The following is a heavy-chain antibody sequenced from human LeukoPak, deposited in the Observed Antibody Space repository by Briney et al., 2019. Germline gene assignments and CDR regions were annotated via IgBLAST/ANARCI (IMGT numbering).Heavy chain of an antibody. CDR1: GGSISSYY. D-gene: IGHD5-12*01. CDR3: ARLYSGYGRRFDP. Sequence: SETLSLTCTVSGGSISSYYWGWIRQPPGKGLEWIGSIYYSGSTYYNPSLKSRVTISVDTSKNQFSLKLSSVTAADTAVYYCARLYSGYGRRFDPWGQGTLVTVSS. V-gene: IGHV4-39*01. J-gene: IGHJ5*02. CDR2: IYYSGST.